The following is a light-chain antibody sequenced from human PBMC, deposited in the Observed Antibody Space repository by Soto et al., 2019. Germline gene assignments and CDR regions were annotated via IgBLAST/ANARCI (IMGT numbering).Light chain of an antibody. Sequence: VLTQSPGTLSLSPGERATLSCRASQRVNSNYFAWYQQKPGQAPRLLVFGASTRATGIPDRFSGSGSGTDFILPLSRVDHEDFAVYYCQQYTASSGIFTFGPGTKVDIK. CDR2: GAS. V-gene: IGKV3-20*01. CDR3: QQYTASSGIFT. CDR1: QRVNSNY. J-gene: IGKJ3*01.